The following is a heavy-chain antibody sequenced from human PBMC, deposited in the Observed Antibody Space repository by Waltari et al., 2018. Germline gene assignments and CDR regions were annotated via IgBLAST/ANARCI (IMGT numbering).Heavy chain of an antibody. Sequence: QVQMVEFGGGVVQPGTSLRLSCAASGFTSSNYPMHWIRQAPGKGLDWVAVISYDGSLTYYADSVKGRFTISRYISKNTLYLQMHILSAEDTAIYYCAKSIKKVGATECDYWGQGVLVTVSS. J-gene: IGHJ4*02. V-gene: IGHV3-30*18. CDR2: ISYDGSLT. CDR1: GFTSSNYP. CDR3: AKSIKKVGATECDY. D-gene: IGHD1-26*01.